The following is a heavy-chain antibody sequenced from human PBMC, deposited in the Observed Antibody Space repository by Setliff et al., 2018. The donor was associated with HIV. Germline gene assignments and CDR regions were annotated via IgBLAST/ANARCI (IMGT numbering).Heavy chain of an antibody. J-gene: IGHJ6*03. CDR1: GYTFTSYG. CDR3: AREGYSGSYFNYYYYLDV. Sequence: SVKVSCTASGYTFTSYGITWVRQAPGQGLEWMGWINAYNGNTNYAQELQGGVTMTTDTSTSTVYMELRSLRSDDTAVYYCAREGYSGSYFNYYYYLDVWGKGTTVTVSS. V-gene: IGHV1-18*01. D-gene: IGHD1-26*01. CDR2: INAYNGNT.